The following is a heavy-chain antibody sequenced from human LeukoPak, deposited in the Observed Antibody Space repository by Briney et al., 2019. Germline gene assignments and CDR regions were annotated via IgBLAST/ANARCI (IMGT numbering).Heavy chain of an antibody. CDR1: GYTFTSYG. J-gene: IGHJ5*02. V-gene: IGHV1-18*01. CDR3: ARDREITTRPGSWFDP. CDR2: ISAYNGNT. Sequence: GASVKVSCKASGYTFTSYGISWVRQAPGQGLEWMGWISAYNGNTNYAQKLQGRVTMTTDTSTSTAYMELRSLRSDDTAVYYCARDREITTRPGSWFDPWGQGTLVTVSS. D-gene: IGHD6-6*01.